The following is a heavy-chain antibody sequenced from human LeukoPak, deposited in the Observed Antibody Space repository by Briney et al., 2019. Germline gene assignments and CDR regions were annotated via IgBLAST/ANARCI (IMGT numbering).Heavy chain of an antibody. CDR1: GGSISSYY. CDR3: ARGGNYWPQWWFDP. CDR2: IYYTGST. J-gene: IGHJ5*02. V-gene: IGHV4-59*01. D-gene: IGHD1-26*01. Sequence: SETLSLTCTVSGGSISSYYWSWIRQPPGKGLEWIGYIYYTGSTSYNPSLKSRVTMSLDASKNQFSLELNSATPADTAVYYCARGGNYWPQWWFDPWGRGTLVSVSS.